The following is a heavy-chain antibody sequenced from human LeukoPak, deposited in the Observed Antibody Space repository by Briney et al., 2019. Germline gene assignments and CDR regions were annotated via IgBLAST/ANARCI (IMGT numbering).Heavy chain of an antibody. V-gene: IGHV3-30*18. D-gene: IGHD6-13*01. CDR2: ISFDGSDK. CDR3: AKGGSSSWWWTGDY. CDR1: GFTFNNYG. Sequence: PGGSLRLSCAGSGFTFNNYGIHWVRQAPGKGLEWVAVISFDGSDKYYADSVKGRFTISRDNSKNTLYLQMNSLRAEDTAVYYCAKGGSSSWWWTGDYWGQGTLVTVSS. J-gene: IGHJ4*02.